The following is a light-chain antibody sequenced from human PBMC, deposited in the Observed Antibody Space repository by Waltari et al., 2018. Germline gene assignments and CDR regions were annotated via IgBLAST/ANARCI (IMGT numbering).Light chain of an antibody. Sequence: EIVITQSPATLSVSPGDSATLSSRASQSIRSNLAWDQQKPGQAPRLLIHSTSIWAPGIPTRFNGSGSGTEFTLSISSLQSEDFALYYCHHYNNWGTFGQGTKVEFK. V-gene: IGKV3-15*01. CDR3: HHYNNWGT. CDR1: QSIRSN. J-gene: IGKJ1*01. CDR2: STS.